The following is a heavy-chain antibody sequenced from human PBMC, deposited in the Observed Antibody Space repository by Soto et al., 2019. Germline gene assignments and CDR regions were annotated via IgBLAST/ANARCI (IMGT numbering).Heavy chain of an antibody. J-gene: IGHJ4*02. Sequence: SETLSLTCTVSGGSISSGGYYWSWIRQHPGKGLEWIGYIYYSGSTYYNPSLKSRVTISVDTSKNQFSLKLSSVTAADTAVYYCARAEDVDTALMWFDYWGQGTLVTVSS. D-gene: IGHD5-18*01. CDR1: GGSISSGGYY. CDR3: ARAEDVDTALMWFDY. V-gene: IGHV4-31*03. CDR2: IYYSGST.